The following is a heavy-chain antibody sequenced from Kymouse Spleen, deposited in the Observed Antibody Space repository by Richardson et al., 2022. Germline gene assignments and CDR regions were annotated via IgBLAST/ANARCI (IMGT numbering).Heavy chain of an antibody. CDR1: GGSFSGYY. J-gene: IGHJ4*02. V-gene: IGHV4-34*01. Sequence: QVQLQQWGAGLLKPSETLSLTCAVYGGSFSGYYWSWIRQPPGKGLEWIGEINHSGSTNYNPSLKSRVTISVDTSKNQFSLKLSSVTAADTAVYYCARGRYYYGSGSWYFDYWGQGTLVTVSS. CDR3: ARGRYYYGSGSWYFDY. CDR2: INHSGST. D-gene: IGHD3-10*01.